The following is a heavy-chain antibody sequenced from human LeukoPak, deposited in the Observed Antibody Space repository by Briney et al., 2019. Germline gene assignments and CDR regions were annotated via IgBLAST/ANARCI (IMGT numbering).Heavy chain of an antibody. CDR1: GFTFGDYA. CDR3: ASGSAFDY. J-gene: IGHJ4*02. D-gene: IGHD2-15*01. Sequence: GGSLRLSCTASGFTFGDYAMSWVRQAPGKGLEWVANIKQDGSEKYYVDSVKGRFTISRDNAKNSLYLQMNSLGAEDTAVYYCASGSAFDYWGQGILVTVSS. V-gene: IGHV3-7*01. CDR2: IKQDGSEK.